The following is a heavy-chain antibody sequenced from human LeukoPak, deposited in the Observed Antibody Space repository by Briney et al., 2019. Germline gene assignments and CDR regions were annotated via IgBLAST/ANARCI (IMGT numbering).Heavy chain of an antibody. V-gene: IGHV4-34*01. CDR2: INHSGST. D-gene: IGHD6-6*01. J-gene: IGHJ5*02. Sequence: SETLSLTCAVYGGSFSGYYWSWIRQPPGKGLEWIGEINHSGSTNYNPSLKSRVTISVDTSKNQFSLKLSSVTAADTAMYYCARGRLAARPRTNWFDPWGQGTLVTVSS. CDR1: GGSFSGYY. CDR3: ARGRLAARPRTNWFDP.